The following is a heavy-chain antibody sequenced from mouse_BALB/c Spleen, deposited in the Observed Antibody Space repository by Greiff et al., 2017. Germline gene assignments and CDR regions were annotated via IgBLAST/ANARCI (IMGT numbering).Heavy chain of an antibody. V-gene: IGHV8-8*01. J-gene: IGHJ1*01. CDR3: ARLITTVVARDYWYFDV. Sequence: QVTLKESGPGILQPSQTLSLTCSFSGFSLSTSGMGVGWIRQPSGKGLEWLAHIWWDDDKRYNPALKSRLTISKDTSSNQVFLKIASVDTADTATYYCARLITTVVARDYWYFDVWGAGTTVTVSS. CDR2: IWWDDDK. D-gene: IGHD1-1*01. CDR1: GFSLSTSGMG.